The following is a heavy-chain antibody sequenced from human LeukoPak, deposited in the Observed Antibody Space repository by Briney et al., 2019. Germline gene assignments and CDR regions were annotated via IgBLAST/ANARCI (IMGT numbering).Heavy chain of an antibody. V-gene: IGHV4-4*07. Sequence: PSETLSLTCTVSGGSISSYYWSWIRQPAGKGLVWIGRIYTSGSTNYNPSLKSRVTMSVDTSKNQFSLKLSSVTAADTAVYYCARTHLGGATRYYFDYWGQGTLVTVSS. CDR2: IYTSGST. CDR1: GGSISSYY. J-gene: IGHJ4*02. D-gene: IGHD1-26*01. CDR3: ARTHLGGATRYYFDY.